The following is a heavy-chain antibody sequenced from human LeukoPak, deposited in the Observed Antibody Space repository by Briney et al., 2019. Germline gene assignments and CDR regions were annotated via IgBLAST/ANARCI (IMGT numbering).Heavy chain of an antibody. J-gene: IGHJ4*02. CDR2: IYYSGST. V-gene: IGHV4-59*01. Sequence: PAETLSLTCTVSGGSFSSYYWSWIRQPPGKGLEWIGYIYYSGSTDYNPSLKNRVTISVETSKNQFSLNLSSVTAADTAVYSCARGRLARSPYFDYWGKGTLVTVSS. D-gene: IGHD6-19*01. CDR1: GGSFSSYY. CDR3: ARGRLARSPYFDY.